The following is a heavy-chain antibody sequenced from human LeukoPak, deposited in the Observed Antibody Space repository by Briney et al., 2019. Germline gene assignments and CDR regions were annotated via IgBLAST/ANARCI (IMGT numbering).Heavy chain of an antibody. CDR1: GYTFTSYD. D-gene: IGHD2-15*01. V-gene: IGHV1-8*03. CDR3: ARGVVHYYFDY. CDR2: MNPNSGNT. J-gene: IGHJ4*02. Sequence: ASVKVSCKASGYTFTSYDINWVRQATGQGLEWMGWMNPNSGNTGYAQKFQGRVTITRNTSISTAYMELSRLRSDDTAVYYCARGVVHYYFDYWGQGTLVTVSS.